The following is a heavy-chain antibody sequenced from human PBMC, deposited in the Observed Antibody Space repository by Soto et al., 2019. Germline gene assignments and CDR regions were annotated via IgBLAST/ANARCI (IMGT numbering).Heavy chain of an antibody. CDR2: VYYSGAT. D-gene: IGHD3-16*01. CDR3: ARGNAWKGSTFDS. J-gene: IGHJ3*02. CDR1: GGSLTDHY. V-gene: IGHV4-59*11. Sequence: QVQLQESGPGLVKPSETLSLTCTVAGGSLTDHYWNWFRQSPGRGLQWIGYVYYSGATSYNPSLTSRVTMTVDTCKNQFSLELCSVTGADTAVYFCARGNAWKGSTFDSWGQGTMVYVSS.